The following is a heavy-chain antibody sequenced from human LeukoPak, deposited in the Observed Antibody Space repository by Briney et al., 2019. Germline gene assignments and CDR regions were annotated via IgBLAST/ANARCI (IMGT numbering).Heavy chain of an antibody. D-gene: IGHD3-16*01. V-gene: IGHV3-30-3*01. Sequence: GGSLRLSCAASGFTFSSYAMHWVRQAPGKGLEWVAVISYDGSNKYYADSVKGRFTISRDNSKNTLYLQMNSLRAEDTAVYYCARDRRLAMGDQFDYWGQGTLVTVSS. J-gene: IGHJ4*02. CDR1: GFTFSSYA. CDR2: ISYDGSNK. CDR3: ARDRRLAMGDQFDY.